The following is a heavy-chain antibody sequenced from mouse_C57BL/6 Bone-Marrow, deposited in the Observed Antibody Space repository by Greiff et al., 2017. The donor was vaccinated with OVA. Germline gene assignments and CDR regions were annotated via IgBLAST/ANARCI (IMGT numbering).Heavy chain of an antibody. V-gene: IGHV14-2*01. Sequence: LVESGAELVKPGASVKLSCTASGFNIKDYYMHWVKQRTEQGLEWIGRIDPEDGETKYAPKFQGKATITADTSSNTAYLQLSSLTSEDTAVYYCARELRPEYYYAMDYWGQGTSVTVSS. CDR3: ARELRPEYYYAMDY. CDR1: GFNIKDYY. J-gene: IGHJ4*01. D-gene: IGHD3-2*02. CDR2: IDPEDGET.